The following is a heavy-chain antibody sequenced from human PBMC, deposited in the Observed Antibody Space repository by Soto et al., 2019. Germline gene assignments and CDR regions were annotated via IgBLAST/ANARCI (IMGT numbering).Heavy chain of an antibody. J-gene: IGHJ5*01. CDR3: ARGRYCLTDRCFRNGFDS. CDR2: IYKSTTT. Sequence: SETLSLTCSVSGDSISTVDYFWAWISQPPGQALEYIGYIYKSTTTYYNPSFESRVAISLDTSKSQFSLNVTSVTAADTAVYFCARGRYCLTDRCFRNGFDSWGQGTLVTVSS. D-gene: IGHD3-16*01. CDR1: GDSISTVDYF. V-gene: IGHV4-30-4*01.